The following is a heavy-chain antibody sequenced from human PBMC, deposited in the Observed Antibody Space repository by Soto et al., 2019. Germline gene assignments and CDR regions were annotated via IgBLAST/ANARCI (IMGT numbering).Heavy chain of an antibody. CDR2: ISYDGSNK. D-gene: IGHD3-3*01. J-gene: IGHJ4*02. V-gene: IGHV3-30-3*01. Sequence: GGSLRLSCAASGFTFSSYAMHWVRQAPGKGLEWVAVISYDGSNKYYADSVKGRFTISRDNSKNTLYLQMNSLRAEDTAVYYCARVVTIFGVVTDPRPYDYWGQGTLVTVSS. CDR3: ARVVTIFGVVTDPRPYDY. CDR1: GFTFSSYA.